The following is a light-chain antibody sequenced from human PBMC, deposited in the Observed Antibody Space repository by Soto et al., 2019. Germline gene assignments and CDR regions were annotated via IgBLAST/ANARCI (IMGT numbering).Light chain of an antibody. CDR2: DVS. J-gene: IGLJ1*01. CDR1: SSDVGGYNY. Sequence: QSALTQPASVSGSPGQSITISCTGTSSDVGGYNYVSWYQQHPGKAPKLMIYDVSIRPSGVSNRFSGSKSGNTASLTIFGLQAEDEADYYCSSYTSSSAPYVFGTGTKVTVL. CDR3: SSYTSSSAPYV. V-gene: IGLV2-14*01.